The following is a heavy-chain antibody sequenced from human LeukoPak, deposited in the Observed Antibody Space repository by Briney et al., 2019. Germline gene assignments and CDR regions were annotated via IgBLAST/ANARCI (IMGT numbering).Heavy chain of an antibody. J-gene: IGHJ4*02. D-gene: IGHD3-10*01. CDR2: IIPIFGTA. Sequence: SVKVSCKASGGTFSSYAISWVRQAPGQGLEWMGGIIPIFGTANYALKFQGRVTITTDESTSTAYMELSSLRSEDTAVYYCAREGLGGGIFDYWGQGTLVTVSS. V-gene: IGHV1-69*05. CDR3: AREGLGGGIFDY. CDR1: GGTFSSYA.